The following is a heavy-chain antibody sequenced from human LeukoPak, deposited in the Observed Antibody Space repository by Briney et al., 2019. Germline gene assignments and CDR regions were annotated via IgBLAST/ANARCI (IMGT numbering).Heavy chain of an antibody. CDR2: INPNSGGT. J-gene: IGHJ3*02. D-gene: IGHD3-9*01. CDR1: GYTFTGYY. V-gene: IGHV1-2*04. CDR3: ARGGELRYFDWLLSGAFDI. Sequence: ASVKLSCKASGYTFTGYYMHWVRQAPGQGLEWMGWINPNSGGTNYAQKFQGWVTMNRDTSISTAYMELSRLRSDDTAVYYCARGGELRYFDWLLSGAFDIWGQGTMVTVSS.